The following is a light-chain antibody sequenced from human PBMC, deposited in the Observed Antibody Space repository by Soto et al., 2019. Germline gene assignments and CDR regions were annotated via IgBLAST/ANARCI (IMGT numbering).Light chain of an antibody. CDR3: SSYTSSITLV. J-gene: IGLJ2*01. CDR2: EVS. CDR1: SSDVGGYNY. Sequence: QSALTQPASVSGSPGQSITISCTGTSSDVGGYNYVSWYQQHPGKAPKLMIYEVSNRPSGVSNRFSASKSGNTASLTISGLQAEDEADYYCSSYTSSITLVFGGGTKLTVL. V-gene: IGLV2-14*01.